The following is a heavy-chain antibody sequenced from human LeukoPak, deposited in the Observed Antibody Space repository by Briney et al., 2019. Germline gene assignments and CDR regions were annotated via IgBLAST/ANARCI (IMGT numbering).Heavy chain of an antibody. J-gene: IGHJ6*02. V-gene: IGHV3-23*01. CDR1: GFTFSSYA. CDR3: AKEGIAVAGAYYYYGMDV. D-gene: IGHD6-19*01. Sequence: GGSLRLSCAASGFTFSSYAMSWVRQAPGKGLEWVSAISGSGGSTYYADSVKGRFTISRDNSKNTLCLQMNSLRAEDTAVYYCAKEGIAVAGAYYYYGMDVWGQGTTVTVSS. CDR2: ISGSGGST.